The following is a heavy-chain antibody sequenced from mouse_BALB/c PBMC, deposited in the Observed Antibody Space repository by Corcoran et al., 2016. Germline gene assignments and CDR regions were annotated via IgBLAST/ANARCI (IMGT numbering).Heavy chain of an antibody. Sequence: EVQLQQSGPELVKPGASVKMSCKASGYTFTSYVMHWVKQTPGQGLEWIGYINPYNDGTKYNEKFKGKATLTSDKSSSTAYMELSSLTSEDSVVYYCARRLTRKAMDYWGQGTSVTVSS. J-gene: IGHJ4*01. CDR1: GYTFTSYV. CDR2: INPYNDGT. V-gene: IGHV1S136*01. D-gene: IGHD1-2*01. CDR3: ARRLTRKAMDY.